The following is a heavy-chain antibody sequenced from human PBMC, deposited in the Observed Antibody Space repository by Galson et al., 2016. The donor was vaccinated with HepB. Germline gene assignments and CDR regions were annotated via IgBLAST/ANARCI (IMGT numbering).Heavy chain of an antibody. J-gene: IGHJ3*01. CDR2: ISWDGTSA. D-gene: IGHD3-10*01. CDR1: GFTFDDYA. Sequence: SLRLSCAASGFTFDDYAMHWVRQAPGKGLEWVSLISWDGTSAYYADSVKGRFTISSDNTNNSLYLQMNSLRAEDTALYYCAKGKLLWFGELPQDDSFDFWGQGTMVTVSS. V-gene: IGHV3-43D*04. CDR3: AKGKLLWFGELPQDDSFDF.